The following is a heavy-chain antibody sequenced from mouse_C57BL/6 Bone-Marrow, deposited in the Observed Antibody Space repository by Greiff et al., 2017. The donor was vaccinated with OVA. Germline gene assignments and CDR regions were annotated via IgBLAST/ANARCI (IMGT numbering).Heavy chain of an antibody. D-gene: IGHD2-10*02. CDR1: GYTFTDYN. J-gene: IGHJ2*02. V-gene: IGHV1-18*01. CDR3: ARLYGKGFDY. CDR2: INPNNGGP. Sequence: VHVKQSGPELVKPGASVKIPCKASGYTFTDYNMDWVKQSHGKSLEWIGDINPNNGGPIYKQKFKGKATLTVDKSSSTAYMELRSLTSEDTAVYYCARLYGKGFDYWGQGTSLTVSS.